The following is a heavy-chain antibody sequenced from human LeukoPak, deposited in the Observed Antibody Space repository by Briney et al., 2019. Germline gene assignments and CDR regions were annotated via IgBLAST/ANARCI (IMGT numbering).Heavy chain of an antibody. D-gene: IGHD3-10*01. CDR3: ARDASRMVRGVIIGDWFDP. CDR1: GYTFTGYY. CDR2: INPNSGGT. J-gene: IGHJ5*02. V-gene: IGHV1-2*02. Sequence: ASVKVSCKASGYTFTGYYMHWVRQAPGQGLEWMGWINPNSGGTNYAQKFQGRVTMTRDTSISTAYMELSRLTSDDTAVYYCARDASRMVRGVIIGDWFDPWGQGTLVTVSS.